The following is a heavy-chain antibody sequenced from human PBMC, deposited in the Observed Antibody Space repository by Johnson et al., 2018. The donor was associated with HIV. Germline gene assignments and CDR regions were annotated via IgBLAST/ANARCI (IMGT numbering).Heavy chain of an antibody. Sequence: EQLVESGGGLVQPGGSLRLSCAASGFTFSSYDMHWVRQAPGKGLEWVGRIKSKANSYATAYAASVKGRFTISRDDSKNTLYLQMNSLRAEDTAVYYCAKDCGDYGANLGAIDVWGQGTMVTVSS. J-gene: IGHJ3*01. D-gene: IGHD4-17*01. V-gene: IGHV3-73*01. CDR2: IKSKANSYAT. CDR3: AKDCGDYGANLGAIDV. CDR1: GFTFSSYD.